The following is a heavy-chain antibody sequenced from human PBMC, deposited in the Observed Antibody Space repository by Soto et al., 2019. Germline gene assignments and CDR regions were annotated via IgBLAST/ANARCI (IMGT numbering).Heavy chain of an antibody. CDR3: ARGVGSGSYYCQYNWFAR. CDR2: INVYNGNT. J-gene: IGHJ5*02. V-gene: IGHV1-18*01. CDR1: GYTFTNYG. Sequence: QVQLVQSGGEVKKPGASVKVSCKASGYTFTNYGISWVRQAPGQGLEWMGWINVYNGNTKYAQKVQGRVTMTTDTXTXTXXKERRSLRTDDTDVYYCARGVGSGSYYCQYNWFARWGQGTLVTHSS. D-gene: IGHD3-10*01.